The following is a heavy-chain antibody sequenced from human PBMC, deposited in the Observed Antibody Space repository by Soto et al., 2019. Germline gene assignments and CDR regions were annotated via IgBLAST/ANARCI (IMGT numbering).Heavy chain of an antibody. J-gene: IGHJ4*02. D-gene: IGHD3-10*01. V-gene: IGHV3-23*01. CDR3: AKDGLGFGELPYSDY. CDR1: GFTFSSYA. CDR2: ISGSGGST. Sequence: EVQLLESGGGLVQPGGSLRLSCAASGFTFSSYAMSWVRQAPGKGLEWVSAISGSGGSTYYADSVKGRFPISRDNSKNTLYLQMNSLRAEDTAVYYCAKDGLGFGELPYSDYWGQGTLVTVSS.